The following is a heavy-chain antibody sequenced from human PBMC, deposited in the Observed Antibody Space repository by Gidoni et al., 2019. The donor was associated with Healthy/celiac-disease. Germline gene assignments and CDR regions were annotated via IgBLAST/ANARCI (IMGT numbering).Heavy chain of an antibody. Sequence: EVQLFESGGGLVQPGGSLRLSCAASGFTFSSYAMSWVRQAPGKGLEWVSAISGSGGSTYYADSVKGRFTISRDNSKNTLYLQMNSLRAEDTAVYYCAKEREYSSGWYHYYYGMDVWGQGTTVTVSS. CDR1: GFTFSSYA. CDR2: ISGSGGST. D-gene: IGHD6-19*01. V-gene: IGHV3-23*01. CDR3: AKEREYSSGWYHYYYGMDV. J-gene: IGHJ6*02.